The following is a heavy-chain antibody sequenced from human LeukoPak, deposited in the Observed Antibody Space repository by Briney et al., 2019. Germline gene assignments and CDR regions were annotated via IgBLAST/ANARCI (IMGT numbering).Heavy chain of an antibody. CDR2: ISSSGSTI. J-gene: IGHJ4*02. D-gene: IGHD3-16*02. CDR1: GFTFSSYE. V-gene: IGHV3-48*03. Sequence: GGALRLSCAASGFTFSSYEMNWVRQAPGKGPEWGSYISSSGSTIYYADSVKGRFTISRDNAKNSLYLQMNSLSAEDTAVYYCAKDSYYDYVWGSYRYTNQFDYWGQGTLVTVSS. CDR3: AKDSYYDYVWGSYRYTNQFDY.